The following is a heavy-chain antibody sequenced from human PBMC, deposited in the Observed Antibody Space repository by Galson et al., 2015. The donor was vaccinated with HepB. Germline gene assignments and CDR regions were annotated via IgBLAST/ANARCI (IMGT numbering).Heavy chain of an antibody. D-gene: IGHD3-10*01. Sequence: SLRLSCAASGFTFSSYTMNWVRQAPGKGLESVSYISSTGTSMYYADSAKGRFTVSRDNAQNSLYLQMNSLREEDTAVYYGAGVYFGSGSSSAYWYFDLWGRGALVTVSS. J-gene: IGHJ2*01. CDR1: GFTFSSYT. V-gene: IGHV3-48*02. CDR3: AGVYFGSGSSSAYWYFDL. CDR2: ISSTGTSM.